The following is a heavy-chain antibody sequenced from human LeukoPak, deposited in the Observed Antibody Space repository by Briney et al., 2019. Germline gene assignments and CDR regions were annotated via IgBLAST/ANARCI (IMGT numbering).Heavy chain of an antibody. CDR3: ARDANTMVRGVIITASFQH. D-gene: IGHD3-10*01. CDR1: GGTFSSYA. Sequence: ASVKVSCKASGGTFSSYAISWVRQAPGQGLEWMGRIIPILGIANYAQKFQGRVTITADESTSTAYMELSSLRSEDTAVYYWARDANTMVRGVIITASFQHWGQGTLVTVSS. V-gene: IGHV1-69*04. J-gene: IGHJ1*01. CDR2: IIPILGIA.